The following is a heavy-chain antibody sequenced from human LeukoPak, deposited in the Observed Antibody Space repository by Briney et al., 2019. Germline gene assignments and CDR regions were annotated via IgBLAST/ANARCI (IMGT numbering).Heavy chain of an antibody. V-gene: IGHV4-31*03. CDR1: GGSISSGDYY. J-gene: IGHJ4*01. CDR3: ASGRELTATLPF. Sequence: SETLSLTCTVSGGSISSGDYYWSCIRQQPGKGLEWIGYIYYSGSTYYNPSLKSRVTISVDTSKNQFSLDLNSVTAADTAVYYCASGRELTATLPFWGHGTLVSVSS. D-gene: IGHD1-7*01. CDR2: IYYSGST.